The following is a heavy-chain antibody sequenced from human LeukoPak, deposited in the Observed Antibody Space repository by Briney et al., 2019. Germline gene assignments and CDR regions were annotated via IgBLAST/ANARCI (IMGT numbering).Heavy chain of an antibody. D-gene: IGHD3-3*01. Sequence: ASVKVSCKASGYTFTSYGISWVRQAPGQGLEWMGWISAYNGNTNYAQKLQGRVTMTTDTSTSTAYMGLRSLRSDDTAVYYCARDLGGPTYYDFWSGYYPRSYYYYGMDVWGQGTTVTVSS. V-gene: IGHV1-18*01. CDR3: ARDLGGPTYYDFWSGYYPRSYYYYGMDV. CDR2: ISAYNGNT. CDR1: GYTFTSYG. J-gene: IGHJ6*02.